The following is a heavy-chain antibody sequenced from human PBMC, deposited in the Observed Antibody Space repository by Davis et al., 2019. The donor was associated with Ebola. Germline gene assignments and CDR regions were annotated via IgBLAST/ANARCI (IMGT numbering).Heavy chain of an antibody. CDR3: AKGDRMGL. CDR2: ISYDGSNK. Sequence: GGSLRLSCAASGFTFSSYGMHWVRQAPGKGLEWVAVISYDGSNKYYADSVKGRFTISRDNSKSTLYLQMNSLRAEDTAVYYCAKGDRMGLWGQGTLVTVSS. V-gene: IGHV3-30*18. CDR1: GFTFSSYG. J-gene: IGHJ4*02. D-gene: IGHD1-14*01.